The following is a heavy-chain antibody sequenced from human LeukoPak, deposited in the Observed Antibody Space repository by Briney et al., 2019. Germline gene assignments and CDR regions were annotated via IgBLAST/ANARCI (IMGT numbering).Heavy chain of an antibody. CDR3: ARSNGMDV. Sequence: GGSLRLSCAASGFTFSSYAMSWVRQAPGKGLEWVSAISGSGGRTYYTDSVKGRFTISRDNSENTLYLQMNSLRAEDTAVYYCARSNGMDVWGQGTTVTVSS. CDR1: GFTFSSYA. J-gene: IGHJ6*02. V-gene: IGHV3-23*01. CDR2: ISGSGGRT.